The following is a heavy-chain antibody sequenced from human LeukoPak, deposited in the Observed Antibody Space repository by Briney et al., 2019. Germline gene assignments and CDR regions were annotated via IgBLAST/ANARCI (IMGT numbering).Heavy chain of an antibody. CDR1: GGSISSYY. V-gene: IGHV4-59*08. CDR2: IYYSGST. J-gene: IGHJ3*02. Sequence: SETLSLTCTVSGGSISSYYWSWIRQPPGKGLEWIGYIYYSGSTNYNPSLKSRVTISVDTSKNEFSLKLSSVTAADTAVCYCARHVGGHSSSWYEVLAFDIWGQGTMVTVSS. CDR3: ARHVGGHSSSWYEVLAFDI. D-gene: IGHD6-13*01.